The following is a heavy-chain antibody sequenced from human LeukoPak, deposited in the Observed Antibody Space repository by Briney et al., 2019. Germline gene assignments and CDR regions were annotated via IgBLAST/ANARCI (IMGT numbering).Heavy chain of an antibody. CDR1: GFTFTNYE. CDR2: ISDSGYTR. CDR3: ARGASGSGTYSDLFH. D-gene: IGHD3-10*01. J-gene: IGHJ4*02. V-gene: IGHV3-48*03. Sequence: GGSLRLSCAASGFTFTNYEMNWVRQAPGKGLEWISYISDSGYTRFYADSVKGRFTISRDDAKNSLHLQMNSLTAEDTAVYYCARGASGSGTYSDLFHWGQGTLVTVSS.